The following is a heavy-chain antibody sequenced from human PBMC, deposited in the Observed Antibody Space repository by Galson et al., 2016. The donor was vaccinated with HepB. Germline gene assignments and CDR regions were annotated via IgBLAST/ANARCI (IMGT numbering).Heavy chain of an antibody. D-gene: IGHD2-21*02. J-gene: IGHJ4*02. V-gene: IGHV3-15*01. CDR1: GFTFSNAW. Sequence: SLRLSCAVSGFTFSNAWMSWVRQAPGKGPEWVGRIKSMTDGGTTDYAAPVKGRFTISRDESKNTLYLQMNSLKIEDTAVYYCTTGPYCVGDCYSARYDHWGQGTLVTVSS. CDR2: IKSMTDGGTT. CDR3: TTGPYCVGDCYSARYDH.